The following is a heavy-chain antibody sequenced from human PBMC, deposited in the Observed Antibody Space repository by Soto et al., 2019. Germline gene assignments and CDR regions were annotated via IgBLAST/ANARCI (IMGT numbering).Heavy chain of an antibody. V-gene: IGHV3-21*01. J-gene: IGHJ1*01. CDR3: ARDQDYGEPYFQH. D-gene: IGHD4-17*01. Sequence: GGSLRLSCAASGFTLRSYSMKWGRPAPGKGLEWVSSISSSSSYIYYADSVKGRFTISRDNAKNSLYLQMNSLRAEDTAVYYCARDQDYGEPYFQHWGQGTLVTVSS. CDR1: GFTLRSYS. CDR2: ISSSSSYI.